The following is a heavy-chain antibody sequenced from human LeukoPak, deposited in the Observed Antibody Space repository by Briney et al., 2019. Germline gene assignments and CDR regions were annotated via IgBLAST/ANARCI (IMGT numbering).Heavy chain of an antibody. CDR1: GYIFTNYW. Sequence: GESLKISCKGSGYIFTNYWISWVRQMPGKGLEWMGRIDPSDSYINYSPSFQGHVTISADTSIGTAYLQWSSLKASDTAMYYCVRQGTHIAAAGIDYWGQGTLVTVSS. D-gene: IGHD6-13*01. CDR2: IDPSDSYI. CDR3: VRQGTHIAAAGIDY. V-gene: IGHV5-10-1*01. J-gene: IGHJ4*02.